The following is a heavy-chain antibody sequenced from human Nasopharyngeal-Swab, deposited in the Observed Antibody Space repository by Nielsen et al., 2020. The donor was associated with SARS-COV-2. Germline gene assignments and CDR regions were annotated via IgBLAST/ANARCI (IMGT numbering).Heavy chain of an antibody. CDR2: IYYSGST. V-gene: IGHV4-61*08. CDR3: ARDWMIAVAGYYYYYGMDV. D-gene: IGHD6-19*01. J-gene: IGHJ6*02. Sequence: SETLSLTCTVSGGSISSGGYYWSWIRQHPGKGLEWIGYIYYSGSTNYNPSLKSRVTISVDTSKNQFSLKLSSVTAADTAVYYCARDWMIAVAGYYYYYGMDVWGQGTTVTVSS. CDR1: GGSISSGGYY.